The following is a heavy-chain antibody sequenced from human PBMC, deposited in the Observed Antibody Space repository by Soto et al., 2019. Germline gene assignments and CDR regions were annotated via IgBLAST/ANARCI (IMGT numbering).Heavy chain of an antibody. D-gene: IGHD3-10*01. CDR2: IYRGGDT. V-gene: IGHV3-53*01. Sequence: PGGSLRLSCAVSGFTVSYNYMNWVRQAPGKGLEWVSVIYRGGDTFYADSVKGRFTISRDNSKNTLYLQMNSLRAEDTAVYYCARGMYGSGSYYIGDAFDMWGQGTMVTASS. CDR1: GFTVSYNY. J-gene: IGHJ3*02. CDR3: ARGMYGSGSYYIGDAFDM.